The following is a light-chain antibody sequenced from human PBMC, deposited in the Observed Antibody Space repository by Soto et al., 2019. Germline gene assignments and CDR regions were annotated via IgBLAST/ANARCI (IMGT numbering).Light chain of an antibody. CDR2: GAS. V-gene: IGKV3-20*01. J-gene: IGKJ1*01. CDR3: QQHDTSPWT. Sequence: EIVLTQSPGTLSLSPGERATLSCRAGQSISSSYLAIAWYQQKPGQPPRLLIYGASSRATGIPDRFSGSGSATDFTLTISRLEPEDFAVYYCQQHDTSPWTFGQGTRVEIK. CDR1: QSISSSY.